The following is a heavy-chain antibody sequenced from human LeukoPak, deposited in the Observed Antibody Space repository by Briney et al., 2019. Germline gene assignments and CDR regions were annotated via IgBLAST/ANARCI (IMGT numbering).Heavy chain of an antibody. J-gene: IGHJ4*02. CDR3: AKTDRRYCSGGSCLTYFDY. CDR2: ISYDGSNK. V-gene: IGHV3-30*18. Sequence: PGRSLRLSCAASGFTFSSYGMHWVRQAPGKGLEWVAVISYDGSNKYYADSVKGRFTISRDNSKNTLYLQMNSLRAEDTAVYYCAKTDRRYCSGGSCLTYFDYWGQGTLVTVSS. D-gene: IGHD2-15*01. CDR1: GFTFSSYG.